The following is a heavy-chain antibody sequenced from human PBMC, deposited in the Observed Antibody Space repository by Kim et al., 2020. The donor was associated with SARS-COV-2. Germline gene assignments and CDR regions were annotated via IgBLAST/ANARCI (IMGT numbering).Heavy chain of an antibody. J-gene: IGHJ3*02. CDR3: ARDRSATVTFSDAFDI. D-gene: IGHD4-17*01. Sequence: PSLESRVTISVDTSKKQFSLKLSSVTAADTAVYYCARDRSATVTFSDAFDIWGQGTMVTVSS. V-gene: IGHV4-30-2*05.